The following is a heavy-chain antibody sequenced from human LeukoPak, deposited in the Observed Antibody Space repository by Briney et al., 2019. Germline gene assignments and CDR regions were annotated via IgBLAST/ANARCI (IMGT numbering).Heavy chain of an antibody. V-gene: IGHV4-59*12. D-gene: IGHD3-9*01. CDR3: ARYREYYDILTGYAHDAFDI. J-gene: IGHJ3*02. Sequence: SETLSLTCTVSGGSISSYYWSWIRQPPGKGLEWIGYIYYSGTTNYNPSLKSRVTISVDTSKNQFSLKLSSVTAADTAVYYCARYREYYDILTGYAHDAFDIWGQGTMVTVSS. CDR2: IYYSGTT. CDR1: GGSISSYY.